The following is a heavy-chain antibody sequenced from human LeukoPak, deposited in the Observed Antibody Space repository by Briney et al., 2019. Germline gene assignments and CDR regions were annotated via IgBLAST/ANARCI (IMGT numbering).Heavy chain of an antibody. CDR3: TKGYCEPFDS. J-gene: IGHJ4*02. Sequence: SETLSLTCTVSGASVNSYYWDWIRQPPGKGLEWIGCISDSGRTYYNPSLKSRVTISLGTSNNQFSLRLTSVTAADSAMYYCTKGYCEPFDSWGQGTLVTVSS. CDR2: ISDSGRT. CDR1: GASVNSYY. V-gene: IGHV4-59*02. D-gene: IGHD1-26*01.